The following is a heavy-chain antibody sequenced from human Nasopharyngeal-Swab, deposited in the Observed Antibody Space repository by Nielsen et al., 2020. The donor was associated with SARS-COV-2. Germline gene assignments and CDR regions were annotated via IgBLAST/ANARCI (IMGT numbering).Heavy chain of an antibody. CDR3: ARGQDAYYSMDV. CDR1: GGTLNRFH. Sequence: SETLSLTCAVFGGTLNRFHWNWTRQTPGKGLEWIGEINDRGSGNYTPSLRSRVTISAGTSNIQFSLKLNSVTAADTAVYYCARGQDAYYSMDVWGEGTTVTVSS. J-gene: IGHJ6*03. CDR2: INDRGSG. D-gene: IGHD2-15*01. V-gene: IGHV4-34*01.